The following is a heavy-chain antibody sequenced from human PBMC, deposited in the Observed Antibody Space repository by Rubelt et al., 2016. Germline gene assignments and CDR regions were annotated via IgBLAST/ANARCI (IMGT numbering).Heavy chain of an antibody. D-gene: IGHD1-26*01. V-gene: IGHV4-39*01. CDR3: ERNGRVARVVDY. Sequence: QLHLQESGPGLVKPSETLSLTCIVSGGSISSNSHYWGWVRQSPGKGLAWIGSIYYSGSTYYNPSLKSRVTISVDTSKYQYSLNLNSQTAAEPAVDYCERNGRVARVVDYWRQVTLGTDSS. CDR2: IYYSGST. J-gene: IGHJ4*02. CDR1: GGSISSNSHY.